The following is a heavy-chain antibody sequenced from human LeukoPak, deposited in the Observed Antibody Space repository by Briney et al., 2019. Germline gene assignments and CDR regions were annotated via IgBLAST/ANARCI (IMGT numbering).Heavy chain of an antibody. CDR2: FNPGDSDI. Sequence: GASLKISCKASGYSFTSYWIGWVRQMPGKGLEWMGTFNPGDSDIRYSPSFQGQVTISVDKSISTAYLQLSSLKASDTAMYYCARHGRAPNQLLFGDYYYMDVWGKGTTVTVSS. CDR1: GYSFTSYW. J-gene: IGHJ6*03. V-gene: IGHV5-51*01. CDR3: ARHGRAPNQLLFGDYYYMDV. D-gene: IGHD2-2*01.